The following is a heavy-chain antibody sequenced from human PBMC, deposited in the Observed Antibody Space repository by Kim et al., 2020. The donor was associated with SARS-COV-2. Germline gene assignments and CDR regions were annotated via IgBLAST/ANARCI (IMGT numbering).Heavy chain of an antibody. D-gene: IGHD2-21*02. J-gene: IGHJ4*02. V-gene: IGHV3-66*01. CDR2: IYSGGST. Sequence: GGSLRLSCAASGFTVSSNYMSWVRQAPGKGLEWVSVIYSGGSTYYADSVKDRFSFSRDNSKNSLYLQMNSLRPEDTAVYYCVRGGTVAYCGGDCLGYWGQGTLVTVSS. CDR1: GFTVSSNY. CDR3: VRGGTVAYCGGDCLGY.